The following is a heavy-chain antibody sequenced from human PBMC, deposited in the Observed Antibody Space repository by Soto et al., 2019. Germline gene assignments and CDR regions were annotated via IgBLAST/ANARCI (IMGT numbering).Heavy chain of an antibody. J-gene: IGHJ3*02. D-gene: IGHD3-10*01. CDR3: ARVWGGAFDI. Sequence: SETLSLTCTVSGGSISSYYWSWIRQPPGKGLEWIGYIYYSGSTNYNPSLKSRVTISVDTSKNQFSLKLSSVTAADTAVYDCARVWGGAFDIWGQGTMVTVSS. V-gene: IGHV4-59*01. CDR2: IYYSGST. CDR1: GGSISSYY.